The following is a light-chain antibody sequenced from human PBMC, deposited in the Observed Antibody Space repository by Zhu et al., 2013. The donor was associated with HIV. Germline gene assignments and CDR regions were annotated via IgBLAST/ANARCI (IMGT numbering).Light chain of an antibody. CDR1: SSDVGGYNY. CDR2: EVS. V-gene: IGLV2-14*01. J-gene: IGLJ1*01. Sequence: QSALTQPASVSGSPGQSITISCTGTSSDVGGYNYVSWYQQHPGKAPKLMIYEVSNRPSGVSIRFSGSKSGNTASLTISGLQAEDEADYYCSSWTKYSTYVFGTATKVTVL. CDR3: SSWTKYSTYV.